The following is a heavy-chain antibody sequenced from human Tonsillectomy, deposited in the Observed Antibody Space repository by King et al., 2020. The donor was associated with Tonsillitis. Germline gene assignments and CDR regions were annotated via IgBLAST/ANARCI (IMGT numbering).Heavy chain of an antibody. V-gene: IGHV1-2*02. CDR2: INPNSGVT. J-gene: IGHJ4*02. CDR3: ARVPYSGSYYSNFDY. CDR1: GYTFTGYY. D-gene: IGHD1-26*01. Sequence: QLVQSGAEVKKPGASVKVSCKASGYTFTGYYMHWVRQAPGQGLEWMGWINPNSGVTDYAQKFQGRVTMTRDTSISTAYMELSRLRSDDTAVYYCARVPYSGSYYSNFDYWGQGNLVTVSS.